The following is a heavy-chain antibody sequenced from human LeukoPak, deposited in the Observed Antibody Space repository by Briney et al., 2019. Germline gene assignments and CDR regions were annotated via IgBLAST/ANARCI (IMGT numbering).Heavy chain of an antibody. Sequence: ASVTVSCKASGYTFTDYYMHWVRQAPGQGFEWMGWINPNDGDTNYAQKFQGRVTMTRDTSISTAHMEVSRLRSDDTAVYYCARTNFLYCSSSTCLFDYWGQGTLVTVSS. CDR1: GYTFTDYY. CDR3: ARTNFLYCSSSTCLFDY. J-gene: IGHJ4*02. D-gene: IGHD2-2*01. V-gene: IGHV1-2*02. CDR2: INPNDGDT.